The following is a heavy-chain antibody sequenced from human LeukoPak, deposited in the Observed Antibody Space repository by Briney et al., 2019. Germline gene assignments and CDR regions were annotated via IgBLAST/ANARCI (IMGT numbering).Heavy chain of an antibody. CDR1: GFTFSSYN. Sequence: PGGSLRLSCAASGFTFSSYNTHWVRQAPGKGLEWVAFLHHDGSNKYYADSVTGRFTISRDNSKNTLYLQMNSLRPEDTAVYYCAKDGRYDFWSGFLDSWGQGTLVTVSS. V-gene: IGHV3-30*02. J-gene: IGHJ4*02. CDR3: AKDGRYDFWSGFLDS. D-gene: IGHD3-3*01. CDR2: LHHDGSNK.